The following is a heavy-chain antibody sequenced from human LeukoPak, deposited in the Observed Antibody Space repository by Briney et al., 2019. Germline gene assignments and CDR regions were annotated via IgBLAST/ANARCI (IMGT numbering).Heavy chain of an antibody. V-gene: IGHV1-2*04. CDR2: INPNSGGT. Sequence: GASVKVSCEASGYTFTGYYMHWVRQAPGQGLEWMGWINPNSGGTNYAQKFQGWVTMTRDTSISTAYMELSRLRSDDTAVYYCARETYYDILTGLDAFDIWGQGTMVTVSS. J-gene: IGHJ3*02. D-gene: IGHD3-9*01. CDR1: GYTFTGYY. CDR3: ARETYYDILTGLDAFDI.